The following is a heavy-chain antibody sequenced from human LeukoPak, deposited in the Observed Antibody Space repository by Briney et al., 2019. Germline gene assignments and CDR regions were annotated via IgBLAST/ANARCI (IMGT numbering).Heavy chain of an antibody. CDR1: GGSISSGSYY. V-gene: IGHV4-61*02. Sequence: PSETLSLTCTVSGGSISSGSYYWSWIRQPAGKGLEWIGRIYTSGSTNYNPSLKSRVTISVDTSKNQFSLKLSSVTAADTAVYYCARDRQHYYGSGSESDWGQGTLVTVSS. D-gene: IGHD3-10*01. CDR3: ARDRQHYYGSGSESD. J-gene: IGHJ4*02. CDR2: IYTSGST.